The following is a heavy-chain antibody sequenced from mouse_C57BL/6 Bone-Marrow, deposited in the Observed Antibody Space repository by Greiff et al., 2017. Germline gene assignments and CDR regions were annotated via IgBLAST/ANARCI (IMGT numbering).Heavy chain of an antibody. CDR1: GFTFSDFY. J-gene: IGHJ4*01. D-gene: IGHD6-1*01. Sequence: EVQGVESGGGLVQSGRSLRLSCATSGFTFSDFYMEWVRQAPGKGLEWIAASRNKANDYTTEYSASVKGRFIVSRDTSQSILYLQMNDLRAEDTAMYYCARETAGAMDYWGQGTSVTVSS. CDR3: ARETAGAMDY. CDR2: SRNKANDYTT. V-gene: IGHV7-1*01.